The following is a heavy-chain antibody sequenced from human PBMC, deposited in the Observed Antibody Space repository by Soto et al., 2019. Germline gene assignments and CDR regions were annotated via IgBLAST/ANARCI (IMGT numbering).Heavy chain of an antibody. J-gene: IGHJ4*02. D-gene: IGHD3-22*01. V-gene: IGHV3-30-3*01. CDR3: ARGGTYYDSRRGDY. Sequence: QVQLVESGGGVVQPGRSLRLSCAASGFTFSSYAMHWVRQAPGKGLEWVAVISYDGSNKYYADSVKGRFTISRDNPKNTLYLQMNSLRAEDTAVYYCARGGTYYDSRRGDYWGQGTLVTVSS. CDR1: GFTFSSYA. CDR2: ISYDGSNK.